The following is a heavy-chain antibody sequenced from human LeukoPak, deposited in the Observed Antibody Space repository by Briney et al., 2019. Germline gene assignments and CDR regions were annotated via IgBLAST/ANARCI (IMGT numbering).Heavy chain of an antibody. Sequence: SETLSLTCAVSGDSISSGGYSWSWIRQPPGKGLEWIGYISYRGSTYYNTSLKSRVTISVDTSKNQFSLKLSSVTAADTAVYYCARDRCSGGTCYHNSRVYFDYWGQGTLVTVSS. J-gene: IGHJ4*02. V-gene: IGHV4-31*11. D-gene: IGHD2-15*01. CDR1: GDSISSGGYS. CDR3: ARDRCSGGTCYHNSRVYFDY. CDR2: ISYRGST.